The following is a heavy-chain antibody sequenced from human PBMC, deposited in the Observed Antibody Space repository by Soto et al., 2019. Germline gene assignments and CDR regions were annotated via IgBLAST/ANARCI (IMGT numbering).Heavy chain of an antibody. CDR1: GGSISSYY. D-gene: IGHD2-2*01. CDR3: ARQSGYCSSNSCYRWFDP. J-gene: IGHJ5*02. V-gene: IGHV4-59*08. Sequence: SETLSLTCTVSGGSISSYYWSWIRQPPGKGLEWIGYIYYSGSTNYNPSLKSRVTISVDTSKNQFSLKLSSVTAADTAVYYCARQSGYCSSNSCYRWFDPWGQGTLGTSPQ. CDR2: IYYSGST.